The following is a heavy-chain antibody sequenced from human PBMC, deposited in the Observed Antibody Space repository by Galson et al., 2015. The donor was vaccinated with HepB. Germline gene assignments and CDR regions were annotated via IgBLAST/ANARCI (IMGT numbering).Heavy chain of an antibody. CDR1: GYTFANYA. V-gene: IGHV1-3*01. D-gene: IGHD3-22*01. CDR3: ARDYEGSGLDFWFDP. CDR2: IDAGNLNI. Sequence: SVKVSCKASGYTFANYAIHWVRQAPGQRLEWMGWIDAGNLNIRYSEKFQGRVTFTCDTSANTAYMALSSLKSEDTAVYYCARDYEGSGLDFWFDPWGQGTLVTVSS. J-gene: IGHJ5*02.